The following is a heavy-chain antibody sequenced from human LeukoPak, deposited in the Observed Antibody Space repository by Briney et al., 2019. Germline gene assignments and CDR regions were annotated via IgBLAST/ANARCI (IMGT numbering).Heavy chain of an antibody. D-gene: IGHD2-15*01. J-gene: IGHJ4*02. Sequence: PSETLSLTCTVSGGSISSYYWSWIRQPPGKGLEWIGYIYYSGSTNYNPSLKSRVTISVDTSKNQFSLKLSSVTAADTAVYYCAKDLSWYCSGGGCSLLSFDYWGQGTLVTVSS. CDR3: AKDLSWYCSGGGCSLLSFDY. V-gene: IGHV4-59*01. CDR1: GGSISSYY. CDR2: IYYSGST.